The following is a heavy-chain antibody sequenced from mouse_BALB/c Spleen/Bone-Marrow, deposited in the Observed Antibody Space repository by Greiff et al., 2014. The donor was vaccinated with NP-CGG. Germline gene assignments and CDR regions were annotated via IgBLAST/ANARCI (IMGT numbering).Heavy chain of an antibody. Sequence: QVQLKDSGPGLVAPSQTLSTTCTVSGFSLTSYGVHWVRQSPGKGLEWLGVIWAGGSTNYNSALMSRLSISKDNSKSQVLLKMNSLQTDDTAMYYCARYYYGFLDYWGQGTTLTVSS. CDR2: IWAGGST. CDR1: GFSLTSYG. V-gene: IGHV2-9*02. D-gene: IGHD1-2*01. CDR3: ARYYYGFLDY. J-gene: IGHJ2*01.